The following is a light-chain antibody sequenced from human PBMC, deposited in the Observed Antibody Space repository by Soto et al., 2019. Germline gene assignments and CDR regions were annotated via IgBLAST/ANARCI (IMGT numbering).Light chain of an antibody. CDR2: SNN. CDR3: AAWDDSLSGPNWV. CDR1: SSNIGSNY. J-gene: IGLJ3*02. V-gene: IGLV1-47*02. Sequence: QSVLTQPPSASGTPGQRVTISCSGSSSNIGSNYVYWYQQLPGTAPKLLIYSNNQRPSGVPDRFSGSKSGTSASLAISGLRSEDEADYYCAAWDDSLSGPNWVFGGGTKPTVL.